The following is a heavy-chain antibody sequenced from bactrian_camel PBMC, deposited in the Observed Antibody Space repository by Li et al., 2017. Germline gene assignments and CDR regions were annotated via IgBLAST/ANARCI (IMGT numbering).Heavy chain of an antibody. J-gene: IGHJ4*01. CDR1: GSSGFSFRIAY. V-gene: IGHV3S1*01. D-gene: IGHD1*01. Sequence: HVQLVESGGGLVQPGGSLRLSCDASGSSGFSFRIAYMSWVRQPPGKGLEWVATIGADGRTTYIADSVKDRFTISRDNIKETIYLQLSNLKSEDTAQYFCGSSQPYHVPSLLGQGTQVTVS. CDR2: IGADGRTT.